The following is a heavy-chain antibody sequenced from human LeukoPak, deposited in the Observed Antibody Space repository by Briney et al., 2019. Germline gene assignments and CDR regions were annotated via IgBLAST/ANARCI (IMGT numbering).Heavy chain of an antibody. CDR3: ARVSDYVWGSYRYQDDYGWDV. CDR2: IYYSGST. V-gene: IGHV4-59*01. D-gene: IGHD3-16*02. J-gene: IGHJ6*02. CDR1: GGSISSYY. Sequence: PSETLSLTCTVSGGSISSYYWSWIRQPPGKGLEWIGDIYYSGSTNYNPSLKSRVTISVDTSKNQFSLKLSSVTAADTAVYYCARVSDYVWGSYRYQDDYGWDVWGQGTTVTVSS.